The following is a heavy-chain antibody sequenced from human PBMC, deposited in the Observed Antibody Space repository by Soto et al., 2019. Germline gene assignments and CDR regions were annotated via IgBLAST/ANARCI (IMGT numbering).Heavy chain of an antibody. Sequence: SETLSLTCTVSGGSISSGGYYWSWIRQHPGKGLEWIGYIYYSGSTYYNPSLKSRVTISVDTSKNQFSLKLSSVTAADTAVYYCARDGYSSSAEGLDYFDYWRQGTLVTVSS. J-gene: IGHJ4*02. D-gene: IGHD6-6*01. CDR3: ARDGYSSSAEGLDYFDY. V-gene: IGHV4-31*03. CDR2: IYYSGST. CDR1: GGSISSGGYY.